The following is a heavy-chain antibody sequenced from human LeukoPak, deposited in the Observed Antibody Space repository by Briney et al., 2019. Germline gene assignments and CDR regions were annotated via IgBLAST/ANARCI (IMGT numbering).Heavy chain of an antibody. CDR1: GDSITSYY. Sequence: PSETLSLTCTVSGDSITSYYWSWIRQPPGMGPEWIGHIAYSGGTNYNPSLKSRLTISVDRSKSQVSLKLSSVTPADTAVYYCARQPHYDVLTGSVFPPDYWGQGALVTVSS. V-gene: IGHV4-59*01. J-gene: IGHJ4*02. D-gene: IGHD3-9*01. CDR3: ARQPHYDVLTGSVFPPDY. CDR2: IAYSGGT.